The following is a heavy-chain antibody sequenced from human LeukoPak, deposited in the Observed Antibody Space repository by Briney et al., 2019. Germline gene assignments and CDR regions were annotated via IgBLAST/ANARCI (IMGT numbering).Heavy chain of an antibody. CDR2: ISYNGGT. J-gene: IGHJ6*02. V-gene: IGHV4-59*01. CDR3: ARCNGDAPLEGYGMDV. Sequence: PSETLSLTCTVSGGSIRSYYWSWIRQPPGKGLEWIGYISYNGGTNYNPSLKSRVTISVDTSKNQFSLKLSSVTAADTAVYYCARCNGDAPLEGYGMDVWGQGTTVTVSS. D-gene: IGHD4-17*01. CDR1: GGSIRSYY.